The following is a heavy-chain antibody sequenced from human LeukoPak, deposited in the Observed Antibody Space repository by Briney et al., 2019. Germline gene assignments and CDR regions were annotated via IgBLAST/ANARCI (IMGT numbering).Heavy chain of an antibody. J-gene: IGHJ4*02. Sequence: SETLSLTCAVYGGSFSGYYWSWIRQPPGKGLEWIGEINPSGSTNYNPSLKSRVTISVDTSKNQFSLKLSSVTAADTAVYYCARPKLSYYYGSGSYYNYFDYWGQGTLVTVSS. CDR2: INPSGST. CDR3: ARPKLSYYYGSGSYYNYFDY. V-gene: IGHV4-34*01. D-gene: IGHD3-10*01. CDR1: GGSFSGYY.